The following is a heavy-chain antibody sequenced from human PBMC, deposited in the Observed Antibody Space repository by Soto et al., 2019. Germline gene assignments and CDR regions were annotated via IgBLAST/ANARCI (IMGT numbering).Heavy chain of an antibody. J-gene: IGHJ4*02. CDR2: ISSSSSYT. CDR1: GFTFSDCY. CDR3: ARDWAYYDSNGYYQKRYDY. V-gene: IGHV3-11*05. Sequence: SLRVSCAASGFTFSDCYVSWIRQAPGKGLEWVSYISSSSSYTNYADSVKGRFTISRDNAKNSLYLQMNSLRAEDTAVYYCARDWAYYDSNGYYQKRYDYWGQGTLVTVSS. D-gene: IGHD3-22*01.